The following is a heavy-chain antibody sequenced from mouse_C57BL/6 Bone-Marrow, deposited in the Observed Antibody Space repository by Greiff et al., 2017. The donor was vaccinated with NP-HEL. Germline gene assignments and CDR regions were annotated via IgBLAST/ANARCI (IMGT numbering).Heavy chain of an antibody. V-gene: IGHV5-12*01. CDR2: ISNGGGSP. CDR1: GFTFSDYY. CDR3: ARQGYYGSSYGFDY. J-gene: IGHJ2*01. Sequence: EVKLVESGGGLVQPGGSLKLSCAASGFTFSDYYMYWVRQTPEKRLEWVAYISNGGGSPYYPDTVKGRFTISRDNAKNTLYLQMIRLKSEDTAMYYCARQGYYGSSYGFDYWGQGTTLTVSS. D-gene: IGHD1-1*01.